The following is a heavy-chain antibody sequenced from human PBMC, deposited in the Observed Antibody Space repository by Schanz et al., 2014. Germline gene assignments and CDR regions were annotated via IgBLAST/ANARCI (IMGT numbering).Heavy chain of an antibody. D-gene: IGHD6-19*01. CDR2: IKSAGRST. CDR1: GVTFSDYW. J-gene: IGHJ3*02. CDR3: AKCIGWYGRCAFDI. Sequence: EMRLVESGGGFVQPGGSLRLSCLASGVTFSDYWMHWVRQAPGKGLVWVSRIKSAGRSTTYADSVKGRFTISRDNAKSTLYLQMNSLIAEDTAVYYCAKCIGWYGRCAFDIWGQGTMVTVSS. V-gene: IGHV3-74*01.